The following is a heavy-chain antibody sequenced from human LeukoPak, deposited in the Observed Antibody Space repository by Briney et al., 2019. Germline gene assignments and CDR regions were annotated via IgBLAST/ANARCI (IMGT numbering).Heavy chain of an antibody. V-gene: IGHV3-7*01. J-gene: IGHJ2*01. D-gene: IGHD1-26*01. Sequence: GGSLRLSCLASGFSFSKYWMTWARQSPGKGLEWLANIGQDGSEQKYVDSVKGRFTISRGNAKNSLYLQMNRLRVEDTAVYYCATPKQEGKGRWYHDLWGRGTMVTVSP. CDR1: GFSFSKYW. CDR3: ATPKQEGKGRWYHDL. CDR2: IGQDGSEQ.